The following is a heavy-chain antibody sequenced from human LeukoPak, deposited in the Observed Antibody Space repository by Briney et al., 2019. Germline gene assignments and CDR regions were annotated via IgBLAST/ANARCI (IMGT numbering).Heavy chain of an antibody. D-gene: IGHD2-2*01. J-gene: IGHJ5*02. Sequence: ASVKVSCKASGYTFTSYAMHWVRQAPGQRLEWMGWINAGNGNTKYSQKFQGRVTMTRDTSISTAYMELSRLRSDDTAVYYCARADAPRGMGPQRSRNLDPWGQGTLVTVSS. CDR1: GYTFTSYA. CDR3: ARADAPRGMGPQRSRNLDP. V-gene: IGHV1-3*01. CDR2: INAGNGNT.